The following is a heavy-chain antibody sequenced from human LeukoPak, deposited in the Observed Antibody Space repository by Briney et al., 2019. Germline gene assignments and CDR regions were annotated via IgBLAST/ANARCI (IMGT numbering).Heavy chain of an antibody. D-gene: IGHD5-12*01. CDR2: ISLSSSYI. J-gene: IGHJ4*02. CDR1: GFTFSSYS. V-gene: IGHV3-21*01. Sequence: PGGSLRLSCAASGFTFSSYSMNWVRQAPGMGLEWVSSISLSSSYIYYADSVKGRFTISRDNAKSSLSLQMNSLRAEDTAVYYCARSSGYDSYFEYWGQGALVTVSS. CDR3: ARSSGYDSYFEY.